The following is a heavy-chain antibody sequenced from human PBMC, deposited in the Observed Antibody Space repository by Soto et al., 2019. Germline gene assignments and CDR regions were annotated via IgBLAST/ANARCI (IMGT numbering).Heavy chain of an antibody. CDR2: ISSTSTYI. V-gene: IGHV3-21*01. D-gene: IGHD1-1*01. J-gene: IGHJ4*02. CDR1: GFPFSSYN. Sequence: EVQLVESGGGLVKPGGSLRLSCAASGFPFSSYNMNWVRQAPGKGLEWVSSISSTSTYIYYRDSVKGRFTISRDNAKNSLYLQMNSPRAEDTAVYYCARGETTGTPHFDYWGQGNLVNLSS. CDR3: ARGETTGTPHFDY.